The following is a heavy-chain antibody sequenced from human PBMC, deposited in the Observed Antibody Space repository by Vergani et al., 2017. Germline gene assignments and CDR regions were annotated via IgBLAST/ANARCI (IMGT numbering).Heavy chain of an antibody. Sequence: QVQLVQSGAEVKKPGSSVKVSCKASGGTFSSYAISWVRQAPGQGLEWMGGIIPIFGTANYAQKFQGRVTITADESTSTAYMELSSLRSEDTAVYYCARLQSIVGATTDAFDIWGQGTMVTVSS. CDR3: ARLQSIVGATTDAFDI. V-gene: IGHV1-69*01. J-gene: IGHJ3*02. D-gene: IGHD1-26*01. CDR1: GGTFSSYA. CDR2: IIPIFGTA.